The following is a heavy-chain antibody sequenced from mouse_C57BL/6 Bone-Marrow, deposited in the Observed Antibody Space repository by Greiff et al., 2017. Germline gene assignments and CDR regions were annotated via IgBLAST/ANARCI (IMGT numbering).Heavy chain of an antibody. D-gene: IGHD1-1*01. CDR2: IDPSDSYT. Sequence: QVQLQQPGAELVMPGASVKLSCKASGYTFTSYWMHWVKQRPGQGLEWIGEIDPSDSYTNYNQKFKGKSTLTVDKSSSTAYMQLSSLTSEDSAVYYCARVDTKVVDRYYFDYWGQGTTLTVSS. CDR3: ARVDTKVVDRYYFDY. J-gene: IGHJ2*01. CDR1: GYTFTSYW. V-gene: IGHV1-69*01.